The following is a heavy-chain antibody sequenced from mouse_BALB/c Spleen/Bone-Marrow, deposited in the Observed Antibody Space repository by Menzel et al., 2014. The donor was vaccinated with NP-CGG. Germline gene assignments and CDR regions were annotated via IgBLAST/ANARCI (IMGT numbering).Heavy chain of an antibody. D-gene: IGHD2-12*01. J-gene: IGHJ2*01. CDR3: ARGAGSSYYTGYYFDL. CDR1: GFSLSIYD. CDR2: IDTAGSA. Sequence: LEESGGRLVTPGTPLTLTCTVSGFSLSIYDMSWVRQAPGEGLECIGWIDTAGSAYYASWAKGRFTISRTSTTVDLKMTSLTTEDTATYFCARGAGSSYYTGYYFDLWGQGTLVTVSS. V-gene: IGHV5-6-5*01.